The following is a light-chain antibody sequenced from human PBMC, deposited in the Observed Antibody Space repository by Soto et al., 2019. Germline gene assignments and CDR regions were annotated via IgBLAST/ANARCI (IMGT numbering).Light chain of an antibody. J-gene: IGKJ1*01. V-gene: IGKV1-5*01. CDR2: DAS. Sequence: DIQMTQSPSTLSASVGDRVTITFRASQSISSWLAWYQQKPGKAPKLLIYDASSLESGVPSRFSGNRSGTEFTLTISSLQPDDFATYYCQQYNSYSWTFGQGTKV. CDR3: QQYNSYSWT. CDR1: QSISSW.